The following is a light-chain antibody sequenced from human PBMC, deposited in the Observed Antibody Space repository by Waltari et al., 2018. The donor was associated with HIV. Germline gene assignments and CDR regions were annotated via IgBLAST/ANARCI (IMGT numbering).Light chain of an antibody. J-gene: IGKJ2*01. Sequence: ELVMTQSPVTLSVSPGDSATLSCRASQNIDRDLAWYHQRPGQAPRLLMFSTATRSFNVPARVSGSGYGTEFSLTINSLQSEDSGIYYCQQYYGKSPMYTFGQGTKVDIK. CDR1: QNIDRD. V-gene: IGKV3-15*01. CDR2: STA. CDR3: QQYYGKSPMYT.